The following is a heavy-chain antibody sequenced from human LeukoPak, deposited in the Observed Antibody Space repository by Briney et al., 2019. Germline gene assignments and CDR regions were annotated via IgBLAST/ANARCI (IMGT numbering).Heavy chain of an antibody. CDR1: GFTFSSYS. Sequence: GGSLRLSCAASGFTFSSYSMNWVRQAPGKGLEWVSSISSSSSYIYYADSVKGRFTISRDNAKNSLYLQMNSLRAEDTAVNYCARDFLSSDSSGYCPYYFDYWGQGTLVTVSS. J-gene: IGHJ4*02. D-gene: IGHD3-22*01. CDR3: ARDFLSSDSSGYCPYYFDY. V-gene: IGHV3-21*01. CDR2: ISSSSSYI.